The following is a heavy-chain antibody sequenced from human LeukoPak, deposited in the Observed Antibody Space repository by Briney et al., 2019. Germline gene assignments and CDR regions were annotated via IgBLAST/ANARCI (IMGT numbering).Heavy chain of an antibody. J-gene: IGHJ4*02. CDR2: ISSSGSTI. V-gene: IGHV3-48*03. D-gene: IGHD3-22*01. CDR3: ARDLGFGYYDSSGPEDYFDY. CDR1: GFTFSSYE. Sequence: GGSLRLSCAASGFTFSSYEMNWVRQAPGKGLEWVSYISSSGSTIYYADSVKGRFTISRDNAKNSLYLQMNSLRAEDTAVYYCARDLGFGYYDSSGPEDYFDYWGQGTLITVSS.